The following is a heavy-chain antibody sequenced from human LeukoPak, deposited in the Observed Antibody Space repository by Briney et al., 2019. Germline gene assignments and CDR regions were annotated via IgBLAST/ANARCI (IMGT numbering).Heavy chain of an antibody. Sequence: GGSLRLSCAASGFTFSSYSMNWVRQAPGKGLEWVSYISSSSSTIYYADSVKGRFTISRDNAKSSLYLQMNSLRAEDTAVYYCAREGTYSYGNAFDIWGQGTMVTVSS. J-gene: IGHJ3*02. CDR3: AREGTYSYGNAFDI. V-gene: IGHV3-48*04. CDR2: ISSSSSTI. D-gene: IGHD5-18*01. CDR1: GFTFSSYS.